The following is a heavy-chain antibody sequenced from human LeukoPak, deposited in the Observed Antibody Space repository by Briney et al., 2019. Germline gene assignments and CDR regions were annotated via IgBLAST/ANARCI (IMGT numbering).Heavy chain of an antibody. CDR1: GYTFTNYA. Sequence: ASVKVSCKASGYTFTNYAMNWVRQAPGQGLEWMGWINTNTGNPTYAQGFTGRFVFSLDTSVSTAYLQISSLKAEDTAVYYCARDEGRIAARPRFDPWGQGTLVTVSS. CDR3: ARDEGRIAARPRFDP. J-gene: IGHJ5*02. V-gene: IGHV7-4-1*02. D-gene: IGHD6-6*01. CDR2: INTNTGNP.